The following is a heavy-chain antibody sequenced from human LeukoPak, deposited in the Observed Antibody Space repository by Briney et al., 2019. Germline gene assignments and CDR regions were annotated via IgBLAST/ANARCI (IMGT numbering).Heavy chain of an antibody. Sequence: SETLSLTCAVYGGSFSGYYWSWIRQPPGKGLEWIGEINHGGSTNYNPSLKSRVTISVDTSKNQFSLKLSSVTAADTAVYYCARGATSHDILTGYRLSPLKYWGQGTLVTVSS. V-gene: IGHV4-34*01. CDR2: INHGGST. CDR3: ARGATSHDILTGYRLSPLKY. D-gene: IGHD3-9*01. J-gene: IGHJ4*02. CDR1: GGSFSGYY.